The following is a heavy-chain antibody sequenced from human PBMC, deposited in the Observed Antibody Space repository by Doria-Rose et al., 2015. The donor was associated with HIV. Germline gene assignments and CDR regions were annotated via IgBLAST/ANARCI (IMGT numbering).Heavy chain of an antibody. J-gene: IGHJ4*02. CDR1: VGSISSSDYY. V-gene: IGHV4-39*07. D-gene: IGHD6-13*01. CDR2: FYYSGST. CDR3: FYSSRSETFDF. Sequence: VGSISSSDYYWGWVRQPPGKGLEWIGNFYYSGSTYHNPSLDSRVTMSVDTSKNQFSLNLNSVTAADTAVYYCFYSSRSETFDFWGQGILVTGS.